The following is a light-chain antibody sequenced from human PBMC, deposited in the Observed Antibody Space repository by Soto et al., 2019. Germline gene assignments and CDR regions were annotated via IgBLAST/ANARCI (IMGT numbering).Light chain of an antibody. CDR2: SDN. J-gene: IGLJ3*02. Sequence: QSVLTQPPSASGTPGQRVTISCSGSSSNIGSDTVNWFQQLPGTAPKLLIYSDNQRPSGVPDRFSGSKSGTSASLAISGLQSEDEADYYCAEWDDSLNRMLFGGGTKLTVL. CDR1: SSNIGSDT. V-gene: IGLV1-44*01. CDR3: AEWDDSLNRML.